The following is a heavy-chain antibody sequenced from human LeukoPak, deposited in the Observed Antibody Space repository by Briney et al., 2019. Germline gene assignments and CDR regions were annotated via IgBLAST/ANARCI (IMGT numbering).Heavy chain of an antibody. CDR1: GFTFSSYA. Sequence: GGSLRLSCAASGFTFSSYAMSWVRQAPGKGLEWVSSMSGSGGSAYYADSVKGRFTISRDDSKNTLYLQMNSLRAEDTAVYYCARVRYGELDVWGQGTTVTVSS. V-gene: IGHV3-23*01. D-gene: IGHD4-17*01. J-gene: IGHJ6*02. CDR3: ARVRYGELDV. CDR2: MSGSGGSA.